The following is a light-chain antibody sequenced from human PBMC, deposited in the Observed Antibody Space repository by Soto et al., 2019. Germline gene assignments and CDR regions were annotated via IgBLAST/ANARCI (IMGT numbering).Light chain of an antibody. CDR2: GAS. J-gene: IGKJ4*01. V-gene: IGKV3-20*01. CDR3: QQFSSYPLT. CDR1: QSVSSD. Sequence: EIVMTQSRATLSVSPGGRATLGWWASQSVSSDLAWYHQKPGQAPRLLVYGASSRATGIPDRFSGGGSGTDFTLTISRLEPEDFAVYDCQQFSSYPLTFGGGTKVDI.